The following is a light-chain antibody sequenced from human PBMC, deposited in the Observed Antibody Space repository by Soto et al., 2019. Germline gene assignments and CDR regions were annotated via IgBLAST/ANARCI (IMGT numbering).Light chain of an antibody. J-gene: IGKJ1*01. CDR3: QQYNNWPPWT. CDR2: GAS. Sequence: EIVLTQSPGTLSLSPGERATLSCRASQSVSSNYLAWYQHKPGQAPRLLIYGASSRATGIPDRFSGSGSGTEFTLTISSLQSEDFAVYYCQQYNNWPPWTFGQGTKVDIK. V-gene: IGKV3-20*01. CDR1: QSVSSNY.